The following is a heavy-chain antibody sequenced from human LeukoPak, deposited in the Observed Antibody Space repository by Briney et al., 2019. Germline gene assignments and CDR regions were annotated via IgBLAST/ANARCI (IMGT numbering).Heavy chain of an antibody. CDR1: GFTVSSNY. CDR3: ARGNGWLQSTEIDH. J-gene: IGHJ4*02. D-gene: IGHD5-24*01. Sequence: GGSLRLSCAASGFTVSSNYMSWVRQAPGKGLEWVSVIYSGGSTYYADSVKGRFTISRDNSKNTLYLQMNSLRAEDTAVYYCARGNGWLQSTEIDHWGQGTLVTVSS. CDR2: IYSGGST. V-gene: IGHV3-66*01.